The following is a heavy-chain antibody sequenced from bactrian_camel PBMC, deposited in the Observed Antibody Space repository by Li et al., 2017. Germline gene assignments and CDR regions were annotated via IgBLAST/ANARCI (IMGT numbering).Heavy chain of an antibody. D-gene: IGHD6*01. CDR2: IATGSGNT. Sequence: HVQLVESGGGSEQAGGSLRLSCAFDAYTPANVRVAWFRQAPGKEREGVARIATGSGNTYYADSVKGRFTISREGGKNTVHLQMNSLIPEDTGVYYCAGDRPYGAWYMETEYRYWGRGTQVTVS. CDR3: AGDRPYGAWYMETEYRY. J-gene: IGHJ4*01. CDR1: AYTPANVR. V-gene: IGHV3S63*01.